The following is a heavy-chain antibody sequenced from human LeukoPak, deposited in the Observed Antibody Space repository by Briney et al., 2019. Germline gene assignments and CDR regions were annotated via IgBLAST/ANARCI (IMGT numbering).Heavy chain of an antibody. CDR2: ITSSDRKT. J-gene: IGHJ3*02. CDR1: GFTFSSYE. V-gene: IGHV3-48*03. Sequence: PGGSLRLSCAASGFTFSSYEMNWVRQAPGKGLEWVSHITSSDRKTYYADSVKGRFTISRDNAKNSLYLQMNSLSAEDTAVYYCAREGTYYHGGSTYEDAFDIWGLGTMVTVSS. CDR3: AREGTYYHGGSTYEDAFDI. D-gene: IGHD3-10*01.